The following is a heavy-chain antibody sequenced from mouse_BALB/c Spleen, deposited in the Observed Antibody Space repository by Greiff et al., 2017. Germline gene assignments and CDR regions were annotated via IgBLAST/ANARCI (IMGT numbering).Heavy chain of an antibody. J-gene: IGHJ2*01. Sequence: QVQLKQSGPGLVAPSQSLSITCTVSGFSLTSYGVHWVRQPPGKGPEWLGVIWAGGSTNYNSALMSRLSISKDNSKSQVFLKMNSLQTDDTAMYYCARSYYRYDGYFDYWGQGTTLTVSS. V-gene: IGHV2-9*02. CDR2: IWAGGST. D-gene: IGHD2-14*01. CDR3: ARSYYRYDGYFDY. CDR1: GFSLTSYG.